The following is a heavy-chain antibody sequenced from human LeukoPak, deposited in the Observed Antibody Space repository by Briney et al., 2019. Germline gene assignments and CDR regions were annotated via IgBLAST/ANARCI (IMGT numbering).Heavy chain of an antibody. D-gene: IGHD5-24*01. V-gene: IGHV1-69*05. CDR3: ARGEGRRDGYNPLPY. Sequence: SVKVSCKASGGTFSSYAISLVRQAPGQGLEWMGGIIPSFGTANYAQKFQGRVTITTDESTSTAYMELSSLRSEDTAVYYCARGEGRRDGYNPLPYWGQGTLVTVSS. CDR2: IIPSFGTA. J-gene: IGHJ4*02. CDR1: GGTFSSYA.